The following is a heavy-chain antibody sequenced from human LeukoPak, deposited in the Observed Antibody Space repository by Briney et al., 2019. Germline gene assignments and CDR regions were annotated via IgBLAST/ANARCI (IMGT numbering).Heavy chain of an antibody. V-gene: IGHV1-69*13. D-gene: IGHD3-10*01. CDR1: GGTDINYA. J-gene: IGHJ6*03. Sequence: SVNVSCKASGGTDINYAITWVRQAPGQGLEWVGGIVPVFGTSNYAQRFQGRVTITADESTGTTYMELSSLRSEDTAVYYCARDHRGFYYGSGNYYYLDVWGKGTTVTVSS. CDR3: ARDHRGFYYGSGNYYYLDV. CDR2: IVPVFGTS.